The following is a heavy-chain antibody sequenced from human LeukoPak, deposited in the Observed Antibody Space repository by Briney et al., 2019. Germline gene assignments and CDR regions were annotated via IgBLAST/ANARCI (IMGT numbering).Heavy chain of an antibody. Sequence: PGGSLRLSCAASGFTFSNYAMSWVRQAPGKGLEWVSAISGSGGSTYYADSVKGRFTISRDNSKNTLYLQMNSLRAEDTAVYYCAKENAIFGVVIIGFDYWGQGTLVTVSS. V-gene: IGHV3-23*01. D-gene: IGHD3-3*01. J-gene: IGHJ4*02. CDR3: AKENAIFGVVIIGFDY. CDR1: GFTFSNYA. CDR2: ISGSGGST.